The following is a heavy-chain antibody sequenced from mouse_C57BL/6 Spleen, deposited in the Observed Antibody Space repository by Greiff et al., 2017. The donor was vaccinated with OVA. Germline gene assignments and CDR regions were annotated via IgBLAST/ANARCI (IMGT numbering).Heavy chain of an antibody. Sequence: EVKRVESGGGLVKPGGSLKLSCAASGFTFSSYTMSWVRQTPEKRLEWVATISGGGGNTYYPDSVKGRFTISRDNAKNTLYLQMSSLRSEDTALYYCVRITTVVAKDYFDYWGQGTTLTVSS. CDR1: GFTFSSYT. J-gene: IGHJ2*01. CDR2: ISGGGGNT. D-gene: IGHD1-1*01. V-gene: IGHV5-9*01. CDR3: VRITTVVAKDYFDY.